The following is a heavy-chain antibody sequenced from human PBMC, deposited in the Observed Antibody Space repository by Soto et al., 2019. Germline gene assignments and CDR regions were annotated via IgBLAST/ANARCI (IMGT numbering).Heavy chain of an antibody. CDR2: INTRGGSI. V-gene: IGHV1-46*03. CDR1: GYTFTRYY. Sequence: ASVKVSCKASGYTFTRYYIHWLRQAPGQGLEWMGIINTRGGSINYAQKFQCGVTMTRDTSTSTVYMELSSLRSEDTAVYYCARDRYYGPGSYNHFAYWGQGTLVTVSS. D-gene: IGHD3-10*01. CDR3: ARDRYYGPGSYNHFAY. J-gene: IGHJ4*02.